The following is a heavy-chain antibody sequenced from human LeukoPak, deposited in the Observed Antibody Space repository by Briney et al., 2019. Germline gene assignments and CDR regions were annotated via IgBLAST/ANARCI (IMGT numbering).Heavy chain of an antibody. V-gene: IGHV4-34*01. CDR3: ARDLPYYDILTGYYTRHFDY. D-gene: IGHD3-9*01. Sequence: SETLPLTCAVYGGSFSGYYWSWIRQPPGKGLEWIGEINHSGSTNYNPSLKSRVTISVDTSKNQFSLKLSSVTAADTAVYYCARDLPYYDILTGYYTRHFDYWGQGTLVTVSS. CDR2: INHSGST. J-gene: IGHJ4*02. CDR1: GGSFSGYY.